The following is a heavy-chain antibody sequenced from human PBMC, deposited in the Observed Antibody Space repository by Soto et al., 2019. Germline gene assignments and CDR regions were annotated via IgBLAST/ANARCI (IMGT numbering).Heavy chain of an antibody. D-gene: IGHD2-15*01. CDR3: AGDCSGGSCYFKVAV. CDR1: GSTFSSYW. CDR2: IKQDGSEK. Sequence: EVQLVESGGGLVQPGGSLRLSCAASGSTFSSYWMSWVRQAPGKGLEWVPNIKQDGSEKYYVDSVKGRFTISRDNAKNSLYLQMNSLRAEDTAVYYCAGDCSGGSCYFKVAVWGQGTTVTVSS. J-gene: IGHJ6*02. V-gene: IGHV3-7*01.